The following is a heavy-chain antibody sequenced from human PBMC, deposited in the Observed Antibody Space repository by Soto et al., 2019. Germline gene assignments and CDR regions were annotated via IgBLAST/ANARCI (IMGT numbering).Heavy chain of an antibody. CDR2: INPSGGST. CDR1: GYTFTSYY. V-gene: IGHV1-46*03. J-gene: IGHJ4*02. D-gene: IGHD6-13*01. CDR3: ARGPRTQLALQGIDY. Sequence: ASVKVSCKASGYTFTSYYMHWVRQAPGQGLEWMGIINPSGGSTSYAQKFQGRVTMTRDTSTSTVYMELSSLRSEDTAVYYCARGPRTQLALQGIDYWGQGTLVTAPQ.